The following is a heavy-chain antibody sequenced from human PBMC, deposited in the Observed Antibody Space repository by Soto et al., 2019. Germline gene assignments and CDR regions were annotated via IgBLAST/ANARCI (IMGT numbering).Heavy chain of an antibody. Sequence: GSLRLSCTAPRFTFGSYWMHWVRQAPGKGLVWVSDINVDGTETWYADSVKGRFTISRDNDKKTLYLHMTGLRVDDTGVYYCARDKEVLLTNYGMDVWGKGPTVTVSS. CDR2: INVDGTET. CDR1: RFTFGSYW. J-gene: IGHJ6*04. CDR3: ARDKEVLLTNYGMDV. V-gene: IGHV3-74*01.